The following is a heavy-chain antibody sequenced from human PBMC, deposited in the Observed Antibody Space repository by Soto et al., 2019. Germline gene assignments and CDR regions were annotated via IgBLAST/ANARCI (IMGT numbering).Heavy chain of an antibody. J-gene: IGHJ4*02. D-gene: IGHD2-15*01. V-gene: IGHV4-59*01. Sequence: QVQLQESGPGLVKPSETLSLTCTVSSVSITSYKWSWIRQSPGKGLEWIAYMYSSGSSSYNPSLKSRVTISVDTSKNQYSLKVNSATAADTAVYYCAREWSAFDYWGQGILVTVSS. CDR2: MYSSGSS. CDR3: AREWSAFDY. CDR1: SVSITSYK.